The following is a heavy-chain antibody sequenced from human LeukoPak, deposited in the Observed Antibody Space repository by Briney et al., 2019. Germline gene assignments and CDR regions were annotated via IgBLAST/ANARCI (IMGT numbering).Heavy chain of an antibody. CDR1: GGSFSGYY. J-gene: IGHJ4*02. CDR2: INHSGST. V-gene: IGHV4-34*01. Sequence: PSETLSLTCAVYGGSFSGYYWSWIRQPPGKGLEWIGEINHSGSTNYNPSLKSRVTISVDTSKNQFSLKLSSVTAADTAVYYCARGLNYYGSGSYYSPLYYFDYWGQGTLVTVSS. D-gene: IGHD3-10*01. CDR3: ARGLNYYGSGSYYSPLYYFDY.